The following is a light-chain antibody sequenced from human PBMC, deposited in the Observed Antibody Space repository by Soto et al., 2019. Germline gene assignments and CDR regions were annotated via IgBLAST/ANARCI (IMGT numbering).Light chain of an antibody. CDR3: QKYNSAPPLT. J-gene: IGKJ4*01. CDR2: AAS. CDR1: QGISNY. V-gene: IGKV1-27*01. Sequence: DIQMTQSPSSLSASVGDRVTITCRASQGISNYLAWYQQKPGKVPKLLIYAASTLQSGVPSRFGGSGSGTDFPLTISRLQPEDVATYYCQKYNSAPPLTFGGGNKVEIK.